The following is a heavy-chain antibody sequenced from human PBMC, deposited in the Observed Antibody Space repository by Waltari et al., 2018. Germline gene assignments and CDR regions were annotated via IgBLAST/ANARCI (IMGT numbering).Heavy chain of an antibody. Sequence: EVQLVESGGGLVQPGGSLRLSCAASVFTFSSYSMNWVRQALGKGLGWVSYIRSSSSTIYYADSVKGRFTISRDNAKNSLYLQMNSLRAEDTAVYYCARDQALQGDFDYWGQGTLVTVSS. J-gene: IGHJ4*02. D-gene: IGHD1-26*01. CDR2: IRSSSSTI. V-gene: IGHV3-48*01. CDR3: ARDQALQGDFDY. CDR1: VFTFSSYS.